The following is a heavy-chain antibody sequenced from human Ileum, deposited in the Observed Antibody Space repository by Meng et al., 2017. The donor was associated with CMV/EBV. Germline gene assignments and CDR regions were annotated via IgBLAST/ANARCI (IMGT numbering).Heavy chain of an antibody. Sequence: QVQVLQAGGEGKMPGPRVKVSCKSSGGSVNNYALSWVRQAPGQGLEWMGGIIAVFKTPNYAQKFQGRLTISADASTGTTYMELTGLTSEDTAVYYCARGFTNGWQPFDYWGQGTLVTSPQ. D-gene: IGHD2-8*01. CDR3: ARGFTNGWQPFDY. J-gene: IGHJ4*01. CDR2: IIAVFKTP. CDR1: GGSVNNYA. V-gene: IGHV1-69*12.